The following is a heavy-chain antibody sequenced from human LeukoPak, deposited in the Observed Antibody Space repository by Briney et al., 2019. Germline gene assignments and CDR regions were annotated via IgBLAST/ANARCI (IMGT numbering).Heavy chain of an antibody. V-gene: IGHV4-34*01. CDR3: AERFLEWTNWFDP. D-gene: IGHD3-3*01. J-gene: IGHJ5*02. CDR1: DGSFSGYY. Sequence: SETLSLTCAVYDGSFSGYYWSWIRQPPGKGLEWIGEINHSGSTNYNPSLKSRITISVDTSKNQFSLKLSSVTAADTAVYYCAERFLEWTNWFDPWGQGTLVTVSS. CDR2: INHSGST.